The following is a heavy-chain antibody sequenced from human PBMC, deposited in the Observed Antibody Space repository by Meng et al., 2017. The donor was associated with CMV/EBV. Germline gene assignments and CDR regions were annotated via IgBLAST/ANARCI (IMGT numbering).Heavy chain of an antibody. V-gene: IGHV1-69*05. D-gene: IGHD6-13*01. CDR2: IIPIFGTA. CDR1: VGTFSSYA. CDR3: ARHQGQLVEGDWFDP. J-gene: IGHJ5*02. Sequence: SVNVSCKASVGTFSSYAISWVRQPPGQGLEWMGGIIPIFGTANYAQKFQGRVTITTDESTSTPYMELSSLRAEDTAVYYCARHQGQLVEGDWFDPWGQGTLVTVSS.